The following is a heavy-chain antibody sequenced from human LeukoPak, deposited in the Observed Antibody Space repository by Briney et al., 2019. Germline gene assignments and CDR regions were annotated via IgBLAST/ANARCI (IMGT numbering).Heavy chain of an antibody. Sequence: ASVKVSCKASGYTFTGYYMHWVRQAPGQGLEWMGWINPNSGGTNYAQKFQGRVTMTRDTSISTAYMELSRLRSDDTAVYYCACTVTLLGVDAFDIWGQGTMVTVSS. V-gene: IGHV1-2*02. CDR2: INPNSGGT. J-gene: IGHJ3*02. D-gene: IGHD4-17*01. CDR3: ACTVTLLGVDAFDI. CDR1: GYTFTGYY.